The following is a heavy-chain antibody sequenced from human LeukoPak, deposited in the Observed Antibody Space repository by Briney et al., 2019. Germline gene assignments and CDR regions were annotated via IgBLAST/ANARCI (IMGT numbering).Heavy chain of an antibody. D-gene: IGHD5-24*01. J-gene: IGHJ3*02. CDR3: ARGGYNHAFDI. V-gene: IGHV3-11*04. CDR1: GFTFSDYY. CDR2: ISSSGSTI. Sequence: GGSLRLSCAASGFTFSDYYMSWIRQAPGKGLEWVSYISSSGSTIYYADSVKGRFTISRDNAKNTVYLQMNSLRAEDTALYYCARGGYNHAFDIWGQGTMVTVSS.